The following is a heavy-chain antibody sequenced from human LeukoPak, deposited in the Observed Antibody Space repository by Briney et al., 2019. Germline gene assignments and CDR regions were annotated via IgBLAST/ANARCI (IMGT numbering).Heavy chain of an antibody. D-gene: IGHD3-3*02. J-gene: IGHJ3*02. CDR1: GLTFSNAW. CDR2: IKSKTDGGTT. CDR3: TTGLAAPDAFDI. Sequence: GGSLRLSCAASGLTFSNAWMSWVRQAPGKGLEWVGRIKSKTDGGTTDYAAPVKGRFTISRDDSKNTLYLQMNSLKTEDTAVYYCTTGLAAPDAFDIWGQGTMVTVSS. V-gene: IGHV3-15*01.